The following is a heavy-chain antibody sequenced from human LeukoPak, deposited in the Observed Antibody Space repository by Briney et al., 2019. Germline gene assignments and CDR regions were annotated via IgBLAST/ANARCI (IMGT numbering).Heavy chain of an antibody. CDR3: ASTSGYDFWDMGY. CDR2: ISDDGRS. CDR1: GFAFSKYA. J-gene: IGHJ4*02. D-gene: IGHD5-12*01. V-gene: IGHV3-30*04. Sequence: GRSLRLSCAASGFAFSKYAMHWVRQAPGKGLEWVTIISDDGRSNYADSVEGRFTISRENSKNTLYLQMSSLRAEDTAVYYCASTSGYDFWDMGYWGQGTLVTVSS.